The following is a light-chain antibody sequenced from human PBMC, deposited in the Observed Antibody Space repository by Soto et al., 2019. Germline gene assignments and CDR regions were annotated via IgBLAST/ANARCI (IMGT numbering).Light chain of an antibody. J-gene: IGLJ1*01. CDR1: SSNIGANYV. V-gene: IGLV1-40*01. CDR3: QSYDSILGVYV. Sequence: QSALTQPPSVSGAPGQRVTISCTGSSSNIGANYVVHWYQQLPGTAPKLLIYANTNRPSGVPDRFSGSKSGTSASLAITGLQAEDEADYYCQSYDSILGVYVFGIGTKLTVL. CDR2: ANT.